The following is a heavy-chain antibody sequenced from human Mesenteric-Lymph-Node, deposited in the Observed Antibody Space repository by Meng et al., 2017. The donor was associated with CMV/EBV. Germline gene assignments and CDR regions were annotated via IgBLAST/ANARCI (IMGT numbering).Heavy chain of an antibody. CDR2: INHSGST. D-gene: IGHD3-9*01. J-gene: IGHJ4*02. V-gene: IGHV4-34*01. CDR1: GGSFSGYY. Sequence: VTLHRGGGRVLKPSGTLAVTCACDGGSFSGYYWNWIRQSPEKGLEWIGEINHSGSTTYNPSFTSRIIISVDTSTNQISLNMSSVTAADTAVYYCARGSSYDILTGYFDYWGQGALVTVSS. CDR3: ARGSSYDILTGYFDY.